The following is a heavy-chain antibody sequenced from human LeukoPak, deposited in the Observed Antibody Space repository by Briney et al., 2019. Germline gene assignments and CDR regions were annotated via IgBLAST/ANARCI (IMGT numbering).Heavy chain of an antibody. CDR3: ARGRRVQTYFDY. J-gene: IGHJ4*02. CDR1: GYTFTSYA. V-gene: IGHV1-3*01. Sequence: VASVKVPCKASGYTFTSYAMHWVRQAPGQRLEWMGWINAGNGNTKYSQKFQGRVTITRDTSASTAYMELSSLRSEDTAVYYCARGRRVQTYFDYWGQGTLVTVSS. CDR2: INAGNGNT.